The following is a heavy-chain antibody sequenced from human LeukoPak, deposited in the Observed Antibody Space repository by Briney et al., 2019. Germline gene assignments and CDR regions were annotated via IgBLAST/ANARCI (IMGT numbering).Heavy chain of an antibody. CDR3: AGSLGYSSSWPIYYYYYYMDV. D-gene: IGHD6-13*01. CDR2: ISGSGGST. Sequence: GGSLRLSCAASGFTFSSYAMSWVRQAPGKGLEWVSAISGSGGSTYYADSVKGRFTISRDNSKNTLYLQMNSLRAEDTAVYYCAGSLGYSSSWPIYYYYYYMDVRGKGTTVTVSS. J-gene: IGHJ6*03. CDR1: GFTFSSYA. V-gene: IGHV3-23*01.